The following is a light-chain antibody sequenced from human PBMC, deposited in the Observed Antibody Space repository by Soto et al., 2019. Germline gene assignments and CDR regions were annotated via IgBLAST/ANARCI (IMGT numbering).Light chain of an antibody. CDR2: GAS. CDR1: QSVSTSY. J-gene: IGKJ1*01. Sequence: EIVLTQSPGTLSLSPGERATLSCRASQSVSTSYLAWYQKKPGQPPRLLIYGASSRATGLPDRFSGSGSGTDFTLTISRLEPEDFAVYYCQQYGSSLRTFGQGTKVEIK. V-gene: IGKV3-20*01. CDR3: QQYGSSLRT.